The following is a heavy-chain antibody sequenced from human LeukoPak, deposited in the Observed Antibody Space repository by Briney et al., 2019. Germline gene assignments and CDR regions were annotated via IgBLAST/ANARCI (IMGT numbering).Heavy chain of an antibody. Sequence: GGSLRLSCAASGFTFSSYAMSWVRQAPGKGLEWVSSITGSGGSAFYADSVKGRFTISRDNSKNTLFLQLNSLRVEDTAVYYCARSKGYADAMDYWGQGSLVTVSS. CDR2: ITGSGGSA. CDR1: GFTFSSYA. V-gene: IGHV3-23*01. CDR3: ARSKGYADAMDY. D-gene: IGHD4-17*01. J-gene: IGHJ4*02.